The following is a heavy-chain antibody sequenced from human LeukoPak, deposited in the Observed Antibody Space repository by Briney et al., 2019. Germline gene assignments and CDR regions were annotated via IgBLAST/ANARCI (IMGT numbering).Heavy chain of an antibody. CDR1: GFTFSNYG. J-gene: IGHJ3*02. V-gene: IGHV3-53*01. Sequence: PGGSLRLSCTASGFTFSNYGMNWVRQAPGKGLEWVSLIYSAGSTYYADSVKGRFAISRDNSKNTLYLQMNSLRAEDTAVYYCARGVIVATWGAFDIWGQGTMVTVSS. CDR3: ARGVIVATWGAFDI. D-gene: IGHD5-12*01. CDR2: IYSAGST.